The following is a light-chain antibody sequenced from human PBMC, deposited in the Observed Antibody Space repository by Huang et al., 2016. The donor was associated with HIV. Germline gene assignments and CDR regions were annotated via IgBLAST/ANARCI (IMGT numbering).Light chain of an antibody. J-gene: IGKJ1*01. Sequence: EIVMTQSPATLSVSPGESATLSCRASQRVSSNLGWYQQTPGQAPRLLSYSASTRASGSPARFSGSWSGTEFTLTISSLQSEDFAVYHWQQYNSWPGTFGQGTKVEIK. CDR1: QRVSSN. V-gene: IGKV3-15*01. CDR3: QQYNSWPGT. CDR2: SAS.